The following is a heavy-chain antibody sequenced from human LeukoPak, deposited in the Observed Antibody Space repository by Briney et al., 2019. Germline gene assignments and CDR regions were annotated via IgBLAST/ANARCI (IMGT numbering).Heavy chain of an antibody. CDR3: ARGGSSASFDY. CDR1: GFPFSSYS. Sequence: GSLRLSCAASGFPFSSYSMNWVRQAPGKGLEWVSYISSSSSTIYYADSVKGRFTISRDNAKNSLYLQMNSLRAEDTAVYYCARGGSSASFDYWGQGTLVTVSS. V-gene: IGHV3-48*04. J-gene: IGHJ4*02. D-gene: IGHD6-6*01. CDR2: ISSSSSTI.